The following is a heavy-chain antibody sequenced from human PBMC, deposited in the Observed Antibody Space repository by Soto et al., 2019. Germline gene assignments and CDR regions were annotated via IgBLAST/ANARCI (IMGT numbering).Heavy chain of an antibody. CDR2: IYSGGST. V-gene: IGHV3-53*01. J-gene: IGHJ3*02. D-gene: IGHD6-13*01. CDR3: AKAGPTSSWTFDI. Sequence: GGSLRLSCATSGFTVSSNYMSWVRQAPGKGLEWVSVIYSGGSTYYADSVKGRFTISRHNSKNTLYLQMITLRAEDTAVYYCAKAGPTSSWTFDIWGQGTMVTVSS. CDR1: GFTVSSNY.